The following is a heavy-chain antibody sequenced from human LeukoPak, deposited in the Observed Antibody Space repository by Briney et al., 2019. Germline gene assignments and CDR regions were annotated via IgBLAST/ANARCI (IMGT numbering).Heavy chain of an antibody. D-gene: IGHD3-22*01. CDR2: ISAYNGNT. CDR3: ARVRNDYYDSSGYYSP. CDR1: GYTFTSYG. Sequence: ASVKVSCKASGYTFTSYGISWVRQAPGQGLEWMGWISAYNGNTNYAQKLQGRVTMTTDTSTSTAYMELRSLRSDGTAVYYCARVRNDYYDSSGYYSPWGQGTLVTVSS. V-gene: IGHV1-18*01. J-gene: IGHJ5*02.